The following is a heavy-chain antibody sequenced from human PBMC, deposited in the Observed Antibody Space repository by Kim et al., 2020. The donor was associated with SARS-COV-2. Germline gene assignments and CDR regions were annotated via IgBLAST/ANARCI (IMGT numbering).Heavy chain of an antibody. Sequence: SETLSLTCTVSGGSVISSDYYWGWVRQPPGRGPEWIGSIHHTGSTHYNPSLQSRVTVSGDTSKKQFSLNLSSVTAADTAIYYCATTVAGTLYFDCWGQGT. CDR1: GGSVISSDYY. J-gene: IGHJ4*02. CDR2: IHHTGST. CDR3: ATTVAGTLYFDC. D-gene: IGHD2-15*01. V-gene: IGHV4-39*01.